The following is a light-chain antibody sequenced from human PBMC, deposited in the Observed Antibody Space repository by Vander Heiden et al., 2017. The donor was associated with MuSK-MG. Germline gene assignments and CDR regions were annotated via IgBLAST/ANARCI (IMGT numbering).Light chain of an antibody. J-gene: IGKJ4*01. V-gene: IGKV3-11*01. CDR1: QSVSSY. Sequence: ELVLTQSPATLSLSPGERATLSCRASQSVSSYLAWYQQKPGQPPRLLIYDASNRATRIPARFTGTGSRTDFSLSIRSLELEDFAVYYSQWRGNWRFSFGGGSKVEIK. CDR2: DAS. CDR3: QWRGNWRFS.